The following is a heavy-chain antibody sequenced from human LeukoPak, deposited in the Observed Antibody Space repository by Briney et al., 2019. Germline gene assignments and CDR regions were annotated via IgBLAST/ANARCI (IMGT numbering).Heavy chain of an antibody. D-gene: IGHD1-26*01. J-gene: IGHJ5*02. V-gene: IGHV4-34*01. CDR3: ARRIVGATCWFDP. CDR1: GASFSGYY. Sequence: SETLSLTCAVYGASFSGYYWSWIRQPPGKGLEWIGIINHSGSTNYNPSLKGRVTISVDTSKNQFSLKLSSVTASDTGVYYCARRIVGATCWFDPWCQGTLVTVSS. CDR2: INHSGST.